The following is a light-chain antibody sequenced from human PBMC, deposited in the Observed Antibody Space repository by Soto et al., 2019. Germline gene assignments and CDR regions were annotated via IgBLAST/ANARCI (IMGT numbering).Light chain of an antibody. V-gene: IGKV1-9*01. J-gene: IGKJ4*02. CDR3: QQLNSYPPT. CDR1: QGISSY. CDR2: AAS. Sequence: DLQLTQSPSFLSASVGDRVTITCRASQGISSYLAWYQQKPGKAPNLLIYAASTLQSGVPSRFSGSGSGTEFTLTISSLQPEDCATYYGQQLNSYPPTFGGGTKVETK.